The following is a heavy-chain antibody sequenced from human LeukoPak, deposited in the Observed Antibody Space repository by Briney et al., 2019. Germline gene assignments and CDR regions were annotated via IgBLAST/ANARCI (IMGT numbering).Heavy chain of an antibody. J-gene: IGHJ2*01. Sequence: SETLSLTCTVSGGSISSVGYYWSWIRQHPGKGLEWIGYIYSSGSTNYNPSLKSRVTISVDTSKNQFSLKLSSVTAADTAVYYCARVGGTGVFDWYFDLWGRGTLVTVSS. V-gene: IGHV4-61*08. CDR1: GGSISSVGYY. CDR3: ARVGGTGVFDWYFDL. CDR2: IYSSGST. D-gene: IGHD7-27*01.